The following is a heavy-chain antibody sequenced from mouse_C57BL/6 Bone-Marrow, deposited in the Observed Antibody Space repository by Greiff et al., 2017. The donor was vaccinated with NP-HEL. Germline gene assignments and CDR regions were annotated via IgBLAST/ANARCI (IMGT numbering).Heavy chain of an antibody. CDR1: GYTFTSYW. Sequence: VQLQQSGAELAKPGASVKLSCKASGYTFTSYWMHWVKQRPGPGLEWLGYLNPSTRSTNYNQKFQAKATLTADKSSSTAYMQLSSLTYEDSAVECCAREDDSNTFAYWGQGTLVTVSA. CDR2: LNPSTRST. J-gene: IGHJ3*01. CDR3: AREDDSNTFAY. V-gene: IGHV1-7*01. D-gene: IGHD2-5*01.